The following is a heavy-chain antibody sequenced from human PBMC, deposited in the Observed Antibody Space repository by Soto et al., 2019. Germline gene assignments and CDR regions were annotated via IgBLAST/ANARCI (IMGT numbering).Heavy chain of an antibody. CDR2: IIPILGIA. D-gene: IGHD6-13*01. J-gene: IGHJ4*02. Sequence: QVQLVQSGAEVKKPGSSVKVSCKASGDTFSSYTISWVRQAPGQGLEWMGRIIPILGIANYAQKLQGRVTMTADKSTSTAYMELSSLRSEDTDVYYCAREGESEPCIAAAGPNFYYWGQGTLVTLSS. CDR1: GDTFSSYT. V-gene: IGHV1-69*08. CDR3: AREGESEPCIAAAGPNFYY.